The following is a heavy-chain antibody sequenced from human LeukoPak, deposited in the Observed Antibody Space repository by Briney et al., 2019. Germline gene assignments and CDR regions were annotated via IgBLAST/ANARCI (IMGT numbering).Heavy chain of an antibody. D-gene: IGHD2-2*01. J-gene: IGHJ4*02. CDR3: STGGGRYCSSTSCYYNY. Sequence: GGSLRLSCAASGFTFSNYAMSWVRQAPGKGLEWVSAISASDGITTYAYSVKGRFTISRDDSKNTLYLQMNSLKTEDTAVYYCSTGGGRYCSSTSCYYNYWGQGTLVTVSS. CDR1: GFTFSNYA. V-gene: IGHV3-23*01. CDR2: ISASDGIT.